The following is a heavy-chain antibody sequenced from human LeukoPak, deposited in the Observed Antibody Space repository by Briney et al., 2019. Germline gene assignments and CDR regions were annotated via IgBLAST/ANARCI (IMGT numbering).Heavy chain of an antibody. D-gene: IGHD3-16*01. CDR2: IYYSGST. Sequence: PSETLSLTCTVSGGSISSYYWSWIRQSPGKGLEWIGYIYYSGSTNYNPSLNSRLTISVDTSKNQFSLKLSSVTAADTAVYYCARGGGTFDYWGQGTLVTVSS. J-gene: IGHJ4*02. CDR1: GGSISSYY. CDR3: ARGGGTFDY. V-gene: IGHV4-59*01.